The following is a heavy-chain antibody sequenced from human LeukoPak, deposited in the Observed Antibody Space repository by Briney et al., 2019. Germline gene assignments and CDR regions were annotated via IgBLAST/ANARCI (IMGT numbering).Heavy chain of an antibody. J-gene: IGHJ4*02. V-gene: IGHV3-23*01. CDR2: ISGSGGST. CDR3: ARGRRGYCSSTSCPGEDY. CDR1: GFTFSSYA. D-gene: IGHD2-2*01. Sequence: GGSLRLSCAASGFTFSSYAMSWVRQAPGKGLEWVSAISGSGGSTYYADSVKGRFTISRDNAKNSLYLQMNSLRAEDTAVYYCARGRRGYCSSTSCPGEDYWGQGTLVTVSS.